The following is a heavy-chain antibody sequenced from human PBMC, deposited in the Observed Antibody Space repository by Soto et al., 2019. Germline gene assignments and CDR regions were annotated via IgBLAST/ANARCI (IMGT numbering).Heavy chain of an antibody. V-gene: IGHV4-59*08. CDR2: IYYSGST. D-gene: IGHD3-10*01. CDR3: ARRYGGAFDI. Sequence: LETLSLTCTVSGGSISSYYWSWIRQPPGKGLEWIGYIYYSGSTSYNPSLKSRVTISVGTSKNQFSLKLSSVTAADTAVYYCARRYGGAFDIWGRGTMVT. CDR1: GGSISSYY. J-gene: IGHJ3*02.